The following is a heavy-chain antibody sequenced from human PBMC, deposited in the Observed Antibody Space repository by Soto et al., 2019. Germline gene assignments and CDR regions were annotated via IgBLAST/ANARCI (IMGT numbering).Heavy chain of an antibody. V-gene: IGHV1-69*13. D-gene: IGHD2-2*01. J-gene: IGHJ5*02. Sequence: GASVKVSCKASGGTFSSYAISWVRQAPGQGLEWMGGIIPIFGTANYAQKFQGRVTITADESTSTAYMELSSLRSEDTAVYYCAVVPAPPNNWFDPWGQGTLVTV. CDR2: IIPIFGTA. CDR1: GGTFSSYA. CDR3: AVVPAPPNNWFDP.